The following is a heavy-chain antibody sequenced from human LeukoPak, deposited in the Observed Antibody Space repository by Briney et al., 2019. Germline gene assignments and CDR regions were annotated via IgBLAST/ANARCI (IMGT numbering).Heavy chain of an antibody. J-gene: IGHJ4*02. CDR2: IYAGGST. Sequence: GGSLRLSCAASGFTFSDYWMSWVRQAPGKGLEWVSVIYAGGSTFYADSVKGRFTISRDNSENTVYLQMNSLRAEDTAVYYCARDRSYDSSGYPFDFWGQGTLVTVSS. D-gene: IGHD3-22*01. V-gene: IGHV3-66*02. CDR1: GFTFSDYW. CDR3: ARDRSYDSSGYPFDF.